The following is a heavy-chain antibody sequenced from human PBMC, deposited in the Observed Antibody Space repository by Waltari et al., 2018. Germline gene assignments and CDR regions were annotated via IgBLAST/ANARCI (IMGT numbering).Heavy chain of an antibody. Sequence: EVQLVESGGGLVHPGGSLRLSCVGSGFTFTDHYMDWVRQAPGKGLEWVSRTKNRGNSHITDYAASVKGRFIGSRDDSKNSLYLQMNNLQTEDTAVYYCARDTATALDSWGQGTLVIVSS. CDR2: TKNRGNSHIT. V-gene: IGHV3-72*01. D-gene: IGHD1-1*01. J-gene: IGHJ5*01. CDR1: GFTFTDHY. CDR3: ARDTATALDS.